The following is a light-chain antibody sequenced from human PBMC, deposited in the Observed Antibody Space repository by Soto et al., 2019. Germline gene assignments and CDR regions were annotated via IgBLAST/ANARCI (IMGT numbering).Light chain of an antibody. V-gene: IGKV1-17*02. CDR1: QGIRND. J-gene: IGKJ1*01. Sequence: DIQMTQSPSSLSSSVGDIFTITGRASQGIRNDLGWFQQKPGKAPKRLIFAASSLQSGVPSRFSGSGSGTEFTLTIYNLQPEDFATYYCLQHSNYPPTFGQGTKVDI. CDR3: LQHSNYPPT. CDR2: AAS.